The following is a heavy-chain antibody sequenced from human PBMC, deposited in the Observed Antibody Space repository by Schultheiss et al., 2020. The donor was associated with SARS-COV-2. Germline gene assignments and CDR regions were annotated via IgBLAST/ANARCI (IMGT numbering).Heavy chain of an antibody. Sequence: SVKVSCKASGYTFTSYGISWVRQAPGQGLEWMGGIIPIFGTANYAQKFQGRVTITADESTSTAYMELSSLRSEDTDVYYCARGGRQWLVHNWGQGTLVTVSS. CDR2: IIPIFGTA. CDR1: GYTFTSYG. CDR3: ARGGRQWLVHN. V-gene: IGHV1-69*13. D-gene: IGHD6-19*01. J-gene: IGHJ4*02.